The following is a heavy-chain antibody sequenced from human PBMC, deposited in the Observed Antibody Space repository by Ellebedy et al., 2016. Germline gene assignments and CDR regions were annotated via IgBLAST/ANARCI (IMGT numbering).Heavy chain of an antibody. V-gene: IGHV5-10-1*01. CDR1: GYSFTSYW. D-gene: IGHD1-26*01. CDR3: ALGRDGWFDP. CDR2: IDPSDSYT. J-gene: IGHJ5*02. Sequence: GESLKISXKGSGYSFTSYWISWVRQMPGKGLEWMGRIDPSDSYTNYSPSFQGHVTISADKSISTAYLQWSSLKASDTAMYYCALGRDGWFDPWGQGTLVTVSS.